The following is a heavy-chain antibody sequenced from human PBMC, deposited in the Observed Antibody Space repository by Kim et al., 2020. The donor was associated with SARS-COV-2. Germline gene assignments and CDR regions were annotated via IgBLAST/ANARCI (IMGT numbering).Heavy chain of an antibody. V-gene: IGHV3-23*01. Sequence: GGSLRLSCAASGFTFSSYAMSWVRQAPGKGLEWVSAISGSGGSTYYADSVKGRFTISRDNSKNTLYLQMNSLRAEDTAVYYCAKDEAAAGQQFKVVDYWGQGTLAAVSS. CDR3: AKDEAAAGQQFKVVDY. CDR1: GFTFSSYA. CDR2: ISGSGGST. D-gene: IGHD6-13*01. J-gene: IGHJ4*02.